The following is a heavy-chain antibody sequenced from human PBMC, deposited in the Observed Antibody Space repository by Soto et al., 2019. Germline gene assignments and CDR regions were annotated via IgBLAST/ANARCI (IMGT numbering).Heavy chain of an antibody. V-gene: IGHV4-39*01. Sequence: SETLSLTCTVSGGSISSSSYYWGWIRPPPGKGLEWIGSIYYSGSTYYNPSLKSRVTISVDTSKNQFSLKLSSVTAADTAVYYCARIERKLGYCSSTSCRYYYYGMDVWGQGTTVTVSS. CDR2: IYYSGST. D-gene: IGHD2-2*01. CDR1: GGSISSSSYY. CDR3: ARIERKLGYCSSTSCRYYYYGMDV. J-gene: IGHJ6*02.